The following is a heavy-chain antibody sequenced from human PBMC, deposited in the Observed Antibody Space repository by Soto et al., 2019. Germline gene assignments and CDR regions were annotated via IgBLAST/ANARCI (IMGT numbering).Heavy chain of an antibody. V-gene: IGHV4-31*02. Sequence: WTWIRQHPVKGLEWIGYIYYSGSTDYNPSLKSRVTISVDTSKNQFSLSLRSVTAADTAVYYCARGSAAAGNFDYWGQGTLVIVSS. D-gene: IGHD6-13*01. CDR3: ARGSAAAGNFDY. J-gene: IGHJ4*02. CDR2: IYYSGST.